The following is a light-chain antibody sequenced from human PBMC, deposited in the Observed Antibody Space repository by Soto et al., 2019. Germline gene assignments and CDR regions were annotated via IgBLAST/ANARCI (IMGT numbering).Light chain of an antibody. Sequence: EIVLTQSPGTLSLSPGDGATLSCRASQTVGSSFLGWYQQKPGQAPMLIMYGASNRATGIQDRFTGRGSGTVFPLTISILDPEDFAVYYCHHYGGSQYTFGQGTKLEI. CDR2: GAS. V-gene: IGKV3-20*01. J-gene: IGKJ2*01. CDR3: HHYGGSQYT. CDR1: QTVGSSF.